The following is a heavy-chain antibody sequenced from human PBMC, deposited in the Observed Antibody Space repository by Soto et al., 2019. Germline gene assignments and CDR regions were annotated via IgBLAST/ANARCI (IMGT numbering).Heavy chain of an antibody. CDR1: GYTFTSYA. CDR2: INAGNGNT. Sequence: QVQLVQSGAEVKKPGASVKVSCKASGYTFTSYAMHWVRQAPGQRLEWMGWINAGNGNTKYSQKFQGRVTITRDTSXXTAYMELSSLRSEDTAVYYCARDLGRAQSMAYFDYWGQGTLVTVSS. J-gene: IGHJ4*02. V-gene: IGHV1-3*01. D-gene: IGHD6-6*01. CDR3: ARDLGRAQSMAYFDY.